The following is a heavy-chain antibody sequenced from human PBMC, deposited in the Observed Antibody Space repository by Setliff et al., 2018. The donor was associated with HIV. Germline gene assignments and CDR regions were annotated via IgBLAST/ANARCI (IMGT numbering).Heavy chain of an antibody. CDR1: GGTFSSYA. CDR2: IIPIFGTA. CDR3: ARAGASSGWYGWYFDY. Sequence: SVKVSCKASGGTFSSYAISWVRQAPGQGLEWMGGIIPIFGTANYTQKFQGRVTITADESTSTAYMELSSLRSEDTAVYYCARAGASSGWYGWYFDYWGQGTLVTVSS. D-gene: IGHD6-19*01. V-gene: IGHV1-69*13. J-gene: IGHJ4*02.